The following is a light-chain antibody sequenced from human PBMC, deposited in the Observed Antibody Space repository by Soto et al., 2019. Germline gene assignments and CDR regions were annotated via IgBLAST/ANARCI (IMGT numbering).Light chain of an antibody. J-gene: IGKJ4*01. V-gene: IGKV3-11*01. CDR3: QQRSHWAST. CDR2: DES. Sequence: ELVLTQSPATLSFSPGNRATLSGRASQSVSGYLACYQQKPCQAPRLLIYDESNRTTGIPARFSGSGSGTDFTLAITSLEPDDFEDYYCQQRSHWASTFGGATNVEI. CDR1: QSVSGY.